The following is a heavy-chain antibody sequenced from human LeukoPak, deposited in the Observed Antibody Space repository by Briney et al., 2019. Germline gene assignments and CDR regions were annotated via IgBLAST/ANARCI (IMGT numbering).Heavy chain of an antibody. D-gene: IGHD6-19*01. CDR3: ARDSLRTAIAMAGGNWFDP. CDR2: INPSGGST. V-gene: IGHV1-46*02. Sequence: ASVKVSCKASGYTFNNNGITWVRQAPGQGLEWMGIINPSGGSTTYAEKFQGRVTMTRDTSTSTVYMELSSLRSEDTAVYYCARDSLRTAIAMAGGNWFDPWGQGTLVTVSS. J-gene: IGHJ5*02. CDR1: GYTFNNNG.